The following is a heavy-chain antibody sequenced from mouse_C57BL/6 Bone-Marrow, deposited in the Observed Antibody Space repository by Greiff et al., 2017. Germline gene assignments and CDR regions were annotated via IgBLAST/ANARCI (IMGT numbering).Heavy chain of an antibody. V-gene: IGHV1-5*01. CDR1: GYTFTSYW. CDR2: IYPGNSDT. J-gene: IGHJ2*01. Sequence: VQLQQSGTVLARPGASVKMSCKTSGYTFTSYWMHWVKQRPGQGLEWIGAIYPGNSDTSYNQKFKGKAKLTAVTSASTAYMELSSLTNEDSAVYYCTRREDYYGSRRYVGVDYWGQGTTLTVSS. D-gene: IGHD1-1*01. CDR3: TRREDYYGSRRYVGVDY.